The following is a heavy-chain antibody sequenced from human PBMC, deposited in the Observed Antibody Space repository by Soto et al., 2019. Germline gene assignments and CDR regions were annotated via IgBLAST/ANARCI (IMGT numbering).Heavy chain of an antibody. D-gene: IGHD4-17*01. V-gene: IGHV1-69*08. CDR1: GDTFSSHT. J-gene: IGHJ4*02. Sequence: QVHLVQSGAEVKKPGSSVKVSCKASGDTFSSHTISWVRQAPGQGLEWMGRIIPSLDIANYAQRFQGRVTITVDKSTTTAYMELSSLTPEDTAMYYCARDTSLYGDFDFWGQGTRVAVSS. CDR3: ARDTSLYGDFDF. CDR2: IIPSLDIA.